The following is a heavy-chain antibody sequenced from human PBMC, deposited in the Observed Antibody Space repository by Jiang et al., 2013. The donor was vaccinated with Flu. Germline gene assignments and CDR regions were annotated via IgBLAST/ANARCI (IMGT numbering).Heavy chain of an antibody. CDR3: ARRTTVVTPYAFDI. CDR2: IDWDDDK. CDR1: GFSLSTSGMC. V-gene: IGHV2-70*11. Sequence: KPTQTLTLTCTFSGFSLSTSGMCVSWIRQPPGKALEWLARIDWDDDKYYSTSLKTRLTISKDTSKNQVVLTMTNMDPVDTATYYCARRTTVVTPYAFDIWGQGTMVTVSS. D-gene: IGHD4-23*01. J-gene: IGHJ3*02.